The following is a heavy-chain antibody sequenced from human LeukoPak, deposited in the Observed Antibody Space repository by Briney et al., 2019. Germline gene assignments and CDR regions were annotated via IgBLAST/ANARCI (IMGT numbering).Heavy chain of an antibody. V-gene: IGHV3-23*01. J-gene: IGHJ3*02. D-gene: IGHD5-24*01. CDR1: GFTFSNYG. CDR2: ISGSGGTT. CDR3: ARGDGYLDAFDI. Sequence: GGSLRLSCAASGFTFSNYGMSWVRQAPGKGLEWVSDISGSGGTTYYADSVKGRFTISRDNSKNTLYLQMSSLRAGDTAVYYCARGDGYLDAFDIWGQGTMVTVSS.